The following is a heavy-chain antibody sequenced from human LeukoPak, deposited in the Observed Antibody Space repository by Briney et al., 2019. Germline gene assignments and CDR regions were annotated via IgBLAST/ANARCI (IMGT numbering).Heavy chain of an antibody. CDR3: AGDSPDGSVYPRSVFDI. D-gene: IGHD3-22*01. J-gene: IGHJ3*02. Sequence: SETLSLTCTVSGYSISSGYYWGWIRPPPGKGLEWIGSIYHSGSTYYKSSLKRRVTISTDTSKNQISLRVTSLTAADTAVNYCAGDSPDGSVYPRSVFDIWGQGTMVTVSS. CDR1: GYSISSGYY. CDR2: IYHSGST. V-gene: IGHV4-38-2*02.